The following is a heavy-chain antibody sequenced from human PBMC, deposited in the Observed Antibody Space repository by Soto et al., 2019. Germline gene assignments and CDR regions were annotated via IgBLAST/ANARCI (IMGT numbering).Heavy chain of an antibody. CDR3: TTDDYGDYVGDY. CDR1: GFTFGDYA. V-gene: IGHV3-49*03. J-gene: IGHJ4*02. CDR2: IRSKAYGGTT. Sequence: GGSLRLSCTASGFTFGDYAMSWIRQAPGKGLEWVGFIRSKAYGGTTEYAASVKGRFTISRDDSKSIAYLQMNSLKTEDTAVYYCTTDDYGDYVGDYWGQGTLVTVSS. D-gene: IGHD4-17*01.